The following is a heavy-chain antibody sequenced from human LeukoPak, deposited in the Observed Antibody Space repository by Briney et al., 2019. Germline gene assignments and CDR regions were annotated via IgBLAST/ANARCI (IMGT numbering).Heavy chain of an antibody. CDR3: ARDFPHYDYVWGSYRALMNDAFDI. Sequence: ASVKVSCKASGYTFTSYGISWVRQAPGQGLEWMGWNSAYNGNTNYAQKLQGRVTMTTDTSTSTAYMELRSLRSDDTAVYYCARDFPHYDYVWGSYRALMNDAFDIWGQGTMVTVSS. CDR2: NSAYNGNT. CDR1: GYTFTSYG. J-gene: IGHJ3*02. V-gene: IGHV1-18*01. D-gene: IGHD3-16*02.